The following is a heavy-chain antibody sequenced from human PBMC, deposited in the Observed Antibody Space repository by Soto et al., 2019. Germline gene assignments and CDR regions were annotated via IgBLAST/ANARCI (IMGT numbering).Heavy chain of an antibody. V-gene: IGHV1-18*01. CDR3: AKEYGSGSSFDY. J-gene: IGHJ4*02. Sequence: QVQLVQSGAEVKKPGASVKVSCKASGYTFTSYGISWVRQAPGQGLDGMGWISAYNGNTNYAQKLQGRVTMTTDTSRSKAYMQLRSLRSDDTAVYYCAKEYGSGSSFDYWGQGTLVTVSS. CDR2: ISAYNGNT. D-gene: IGHD3-10*01. CDR1: GYTFTSYG.